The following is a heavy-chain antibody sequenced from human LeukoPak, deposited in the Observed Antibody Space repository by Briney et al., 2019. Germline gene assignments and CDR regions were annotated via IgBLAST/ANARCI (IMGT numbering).Heavy chain of an antibody. CDR1: GFPFSSHR. D-gene: IGHD6-25*01. J-gene: IGHJ4*02. CDR3: ARSRGPPTHFDY. V-gene: IGHV3-21*01. CDR2: ISSGNDYI. Sequence: PGGSLRLSCGASGFPFSSHRMDWVRQAPGKRLEWVSSISSGNDYIYYADSVMGRFTISRDNAKNSLFLQMDRLRAEDTAVYYCARSRGPPTHFDYWGQGTLVTVSS.